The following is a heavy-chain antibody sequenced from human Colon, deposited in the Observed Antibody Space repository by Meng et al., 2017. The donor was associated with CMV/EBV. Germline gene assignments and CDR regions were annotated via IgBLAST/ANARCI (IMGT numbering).Heavy chain of an antibody. Sequence: ASVKVSCKASGYTFTGYYIHWVRQAPGQGLEWMGWTNPKSGATNYAQKFLGRVTMTRDTSTTTAHMELSGLRSDDSAMYYCARDHDDYDLLTGYYGHQFYDMDVWGQGTTVTSP. CDR2: TNPKSGAT. D-gene: IGHD3-9*01. CDR1: GYTFTGYY. V-gene: IGHV1-2*02. CDR3: ARDHDDYDLLTGYYGHQFYDMDV. J-gene: IGHJ6*02.